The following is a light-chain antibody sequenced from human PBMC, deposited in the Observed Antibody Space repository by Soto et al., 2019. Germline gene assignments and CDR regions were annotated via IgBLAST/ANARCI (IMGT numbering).Light chain of an antibody. Sequence: EIVLTQSPATLSLSPGERATLSCRASQSVSNYLAWYQQKPGQAPRPLIHDASTRATGIPARFSGSGSGTDFTLTITTPEPEDFAVYYCQQHINRLSFGGGTKVEIK. J-gene: IGKJ4*01. V-gene: IGKV3-11*01. CDR2: DAS. CDR3: QQHINRLS. CDR1: QSVSNY.